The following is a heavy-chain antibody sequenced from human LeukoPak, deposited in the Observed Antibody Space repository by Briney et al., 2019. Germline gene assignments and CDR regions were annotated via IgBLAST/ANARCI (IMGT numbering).Heavy chain of an antibody. V-gene: IGHV3-30*01. Sequence: PGGSLRLSCAASGFIFSNYAMHWVRQAPGKGLEWVALISSDGSKTYHAASVKGRFSISGDNSKDMSYLQLTSPAAEDTSVYYVPRDSTYWYDSGSSGPHYFDYGGQGTLVTVSS. CDR1: GFIFSNYA. CDR2: ISSDGSKT. CDR3: PRDSTYWYDSGSSGPHYFDY. J-gene: IGHJ4*02. D-gene: IGHD3-10*01.